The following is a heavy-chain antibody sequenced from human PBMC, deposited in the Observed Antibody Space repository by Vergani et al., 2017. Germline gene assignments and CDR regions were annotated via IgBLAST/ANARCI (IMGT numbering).Heavy chain of an antibody. J-gene: IGHJ6*03. CDR2: INAGNGNT. CDR3: ARVLEYSSSFGLNIYYYYYMDV. CDR1: GYTFTSYA. D-gene: IGHD6-6*01. V-gene: IGHV1-3*01. Sequence: QVQLVQSGAEVKKPGASVKVSCKASGYTFTSYAMHWVRQAPGQRLEWMGWINAGNGNTKYSQKFQGRVTITRDTSASTAYMELSSLRSEDTAVYYCARVLEYSSSFGLNIYYYYYMDVWGKGTTVTVSS.